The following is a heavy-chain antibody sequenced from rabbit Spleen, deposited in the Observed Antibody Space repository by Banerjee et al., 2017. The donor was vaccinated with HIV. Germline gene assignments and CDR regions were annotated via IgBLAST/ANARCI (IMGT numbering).Heavy chain of an antibody. Sequence: QEQLVESGGGLVQPGGSLKLSCTASGFSFSNKAVMCWVRQAPGKGLEWIACINAITGKAVYASWAKGRFTISKTSSTTVTLQMTSLTAADTATYFCARLGHADYPYAYGLKLWGQGTLVTVS. J-gene: IGHJ3*01. CDR2: INAITGKA. V-gene: IGHV1S45*01. CDR3: ARLGHADYPYAYGLKL. CDR1: GFSFSNKAV. D-gene: IGHD6-1*01.